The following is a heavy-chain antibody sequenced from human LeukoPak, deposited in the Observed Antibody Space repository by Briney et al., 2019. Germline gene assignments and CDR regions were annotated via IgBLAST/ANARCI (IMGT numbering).Heavy chain of an antibody. J-gene: IGHJ4*02. CDR1: GFTFSSYV. CDR3: ARVSRLWQAVAGIDDY. V-gene: IGHV3-30*04. CDR2: ISYDGSNE. D-gene: IGHD6-19*01. Sequence: PGGSLRLSCAASGFTFSSYVMHWVRQAPGKGLEWVAIISYDGSNEYYADSVKGRFTISRDNSKNTLYLQMNSLRAADTAVYYCARVSRLWQAVAGIDDYWGQGTLVTVSS.